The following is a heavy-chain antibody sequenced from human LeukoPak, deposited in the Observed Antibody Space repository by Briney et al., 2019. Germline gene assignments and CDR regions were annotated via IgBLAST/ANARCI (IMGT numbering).Heavy chain of an antibody. CDR3: ARRLYSRSSFDY. D-gene: IGHD6-6*01. V-gene: IGHV3-48*03. CDR2: ISSGGSTI. CDR1: GFTFSSYE. J-gene: IGHJ4*02. Sequence: PGGSLRLSCAASGFTFSSYEMNWVRQAPGKGLEWVSYISSGGSTIYYADSVRGRFTISRDNAKNSLYLQMNSLRAEDTAVYYCARRLYSRSSFDYWGQGTLVTVSS.